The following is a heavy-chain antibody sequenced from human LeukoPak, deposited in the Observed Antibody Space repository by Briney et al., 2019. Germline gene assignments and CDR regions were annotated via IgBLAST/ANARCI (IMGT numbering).Heavy chain of an antibody. CDR2: INPSGGST. V-gene: IGHV1-46*01. D-gene: IGHD6-6*01. CDR1: GYTFTSYY. J-gene: IGHJ1*01. CDR3: ARETTKYMALH. Sequence: ASVKVSCKASGYTFTSYYMHWVRQAPGQGLEWMGIINPSGGSTSYAQKFQGRVTMTRDMSTSTVYMELSSLRSEDTAVYYCARETTKYMALHWGQGTLVTVSS.